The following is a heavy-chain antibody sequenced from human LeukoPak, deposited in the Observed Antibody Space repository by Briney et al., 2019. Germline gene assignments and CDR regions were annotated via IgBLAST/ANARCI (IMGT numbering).Heavy chain of an antibody. CDR2: TRYDGSNK. V-gene: IGHV3-30*02. Sequence: GGSLRLSCAASGFTFSSYGMHWVRQAPGKGLEWVAFTRYDGSNKYYADSVKGRFTISRDNSKNMLYLQMNSLRAEDTAVYYCAKDPQKWESYLDYWGQGTLVTVSS. CDR3: AKDPQKWESYLDY. J-gene: IGHJ4*02. CDR1: GFTFSSYG. D-gene: IGHD1-26*01.